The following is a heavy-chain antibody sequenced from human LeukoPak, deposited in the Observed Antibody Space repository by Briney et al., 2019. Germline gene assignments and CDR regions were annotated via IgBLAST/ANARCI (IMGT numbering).Heavy chain of an antibody. CDR3: AGTGPYGDYFDY. V-gene: IGHV4-4*08. Sequence: SETLSLTCSVSGGSIGSYYWSWIRQPPGKGLEWIGRIYTSGSTNYNPSLKSRVTISVDTSKNQFSLKLSSVTAADTAVYYCAGTGPYGDYFDYWGQGTLVTVSS. J-gene: IGHJ4*02. CDR2: IYTSGST. CDR1: GGSIGSYY. D-gene: IGHD4-17*01.